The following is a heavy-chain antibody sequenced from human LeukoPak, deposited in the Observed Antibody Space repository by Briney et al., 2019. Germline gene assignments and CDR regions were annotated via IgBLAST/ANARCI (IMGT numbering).Heavy chain of an antibody. CDR1: GGTFSSYA. Sequence: GASVKVSCKASGGTFSSYAISWVRQAPGRGLEWMGRIIPILGIANYAQKFQGRVTITADKSTSTAYMELSSLRSEDTAVYYCAREGYCSSTSCYLVDYWGQGTLVTVSS. D-gene: IGHD2-2*01. CDR3: AREGYCSSTSCYLVDY. J-gene: IGHJ4*02. V-gene: IGHV1-69*04. CDR2: IIPILGIA.